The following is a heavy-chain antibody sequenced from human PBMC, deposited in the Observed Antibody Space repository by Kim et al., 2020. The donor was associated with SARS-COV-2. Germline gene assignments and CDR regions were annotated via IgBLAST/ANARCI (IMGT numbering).Heavy chain of an antibody. Sequence: SETLSLTCAVYGGSFSGYYWSWIRQPPGKGLEWIGEINHSGSTNYNPSLKSRVTISVDTSKNQFSLKLSSATAADTAVYYFARGRGVTRYHFEPWGQGTLVTVSS. CDR3: ARGRGVTRYHFEP. D-gene: IGHD3-9*01. V-gene: IGHV4-34*01. CDR2: INHSGST. CDR1: GGSFSGYY. J-gene: IGHJ4*02.